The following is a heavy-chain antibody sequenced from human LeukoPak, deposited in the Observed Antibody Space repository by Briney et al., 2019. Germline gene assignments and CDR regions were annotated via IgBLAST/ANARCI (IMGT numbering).Heavy chain of an antibody. Sequence: GGSLRLSCAASGFTFSSYEMNWVRQAPGKGLEWVSYISSSGSTIYYADSVKGRFTISRDNAKNALYLQMNSQRAEDTDVYYCAELGITMIGGVWGKGTTVTISS. V-gene: IGHV3-48*03. J-gene: IGHJ6*04. CDR3: AELGITMIGGV. CDR2: ISSSGSTI. D-gene: IGHD3-10*02. CDR1: GFTFSSYE.